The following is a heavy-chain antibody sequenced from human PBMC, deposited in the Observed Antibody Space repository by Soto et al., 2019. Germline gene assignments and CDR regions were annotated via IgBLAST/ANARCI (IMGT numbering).Heavy chain of an antibody. Sequence: PSETLSLTCTVSGGSVSSGSCYWSWIRQPPGKGLEWIGYIYYSGSTNYNPSLKSRVTISVDTSKNQFSLKLSSVTAADTAVYYCARAFSSGWLDYWGQGTLVTVSS. CDR2: IYYSGST. V-gene: IGHV4-61*01. J-gene: IGHJ4*02. D-gene: IGHD6-19*01. CDR3: ARAFSSGWLDY. CDR1: GGSVSSGSCY.